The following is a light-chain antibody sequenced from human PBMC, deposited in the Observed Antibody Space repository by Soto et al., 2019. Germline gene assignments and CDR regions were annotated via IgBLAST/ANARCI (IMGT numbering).Light chain of an antibody. CDR1: SSNIGAGYD. CDR2: GNS. V-gene: IGLV1-40*01. J-gene: IGLJ2*01. Sequence: QSVLTQPPSVSGAPGQRVTISCTGSSSNIGAGYDVHWYQQLPGTAPKLLIYGNSNRPSGVPDRFSGSKSGTSASLAITGLQAEDEADYSCQSYDSSKSRLVFGGGTKVTVL. CDR3: QSYDSSKSRLV.